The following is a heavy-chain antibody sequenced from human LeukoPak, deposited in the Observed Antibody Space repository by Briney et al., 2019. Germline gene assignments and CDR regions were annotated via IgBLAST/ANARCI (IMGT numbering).Heavy chain of an antibody. Sequence: GGSLRLSCAASGFTVSSNYMSLVRHAPGKGLEWVSVIYSGGSTYYADSVKGRFTISRDNSKNTLYLQMNSLRAEDTAVYYCARSRGLEMFDYWGQGTQVTVSS. CDR3: ARSRGLEMFDY. J-gene: IGHJ4*02. D-gene: IGHD3-16*01. V-gene: IGHV3-53*01. CDR1: GFTVSSNY. CDR2: IYSGGST.